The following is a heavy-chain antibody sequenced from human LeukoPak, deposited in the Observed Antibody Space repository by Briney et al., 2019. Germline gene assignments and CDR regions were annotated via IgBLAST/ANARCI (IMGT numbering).Heavy chain of an antibody. V-gene: IGHV4-59*01. D-gene: IGHD2/OR15-2a*01. CDR2: IFYSGST. Sequence: SETLSLTCTVSGGSISSYHWSWIRRPPGKGLEWIAYIFYSGSTNYNPSLKSRVTISVDTSKNQFSLKLNSVTAADTAVYYCARLRGNYFPDYWGQGTLVTVSS. CDR3: ARLRGNYFPDY. J-gene: IGHJ4*02. CDR1: GGSISSYH.